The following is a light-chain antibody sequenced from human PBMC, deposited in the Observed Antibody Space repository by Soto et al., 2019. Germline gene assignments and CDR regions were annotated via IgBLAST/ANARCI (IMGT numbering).Light chain of an antibody. CDR2: GAS. Sequence: EIVLTQSPGTLSLSPGERATLSCRASQSVSSNYLAWYQQKPGQAPRLLIYGASSRATGIPDRVSGSGSGRDLTLTISRLEPEDFAVYHWQQYGSSPLTFGGGTKVEIK. CDR1: QSVSSNY. J-gene: IGKJ4*01. V-gene: IGKV3-20*01. CDR3: QQYGSSPLT.